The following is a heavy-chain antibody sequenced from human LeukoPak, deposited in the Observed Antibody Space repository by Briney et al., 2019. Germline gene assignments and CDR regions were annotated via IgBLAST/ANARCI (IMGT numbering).Heavy chain of an antibody. J-gene: IGHJ4*02. CDR1: GFSFSVNW. Sequence: PGGSLRLSCAASGFSFSVNWMSWVRQAPGKGPEWVASIKQDGSEKYYVDSVSGRFTISRDNAKNPLYLQMNSLRAEDTAVYYCAKEGYWGQGTLVTVSS. V-gene: IGHV3-7*01. CDR3: AKEGY. CDR2: IKQDGSEK.